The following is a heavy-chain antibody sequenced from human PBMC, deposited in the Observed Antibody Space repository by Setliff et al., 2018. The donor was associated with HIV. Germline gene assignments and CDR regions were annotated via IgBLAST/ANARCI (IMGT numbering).Heavy chain of an antibody. CDR1: GFTFSNYA. D-gene: IGHD3-22*01. Sequence: PGGSLRLSCAASGFTFSNYAMSWVRQAPGEGLEWVSAILSTGERTFYADSVKGRFTISRDKSKNTVYLQMNSLRAEDTAEYYCAKELAASGLGYFDSWGRGILVTVSS. CDR3: AKELAASGLGYFDS. CDR2: ILSTGERT. J-gene: IGHJ4*02. V-gene: IGHV3-23*01.